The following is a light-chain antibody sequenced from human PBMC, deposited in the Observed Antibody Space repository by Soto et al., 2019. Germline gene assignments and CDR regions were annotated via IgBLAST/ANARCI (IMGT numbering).Light chain of an antibody. CDR3: QQYNNWPWT. Sequence: EIVMKQSPATLSVSPGERATLSCRASQSVSMNLAWHQQKPGQAPRLLIHSASSRAIDIPDRFSGSGSGTEFTLTISSLQSEDFAVYYCQQYNNWPWTFGQGTKVDIK. J-gene: IGKJ1*01. CDR2: SAS. V-gene: IGKV3-15*01. CDR1: QSVSMN.